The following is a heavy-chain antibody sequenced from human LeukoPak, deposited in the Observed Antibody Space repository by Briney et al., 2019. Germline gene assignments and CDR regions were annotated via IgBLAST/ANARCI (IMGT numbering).Heavy chain of an antibody. D-gene: IGHD2-2*01. Sequence: SETLSLTCTVSGGSISSYYWSWIRQPPGKGLEWIGYIYYSGSTNYNPSLKSRVTISVDTSKNQFSLKLSSVTAADTAVYYCARTTEDCSSTSCYQYWFDPWGQGTLVTVSS. CDR2: IYYSGST. CDR1: GGSISSYY. V-gene: IGHV4-59*01. J-gene: IGHJ5*02. CDR3: ARTTEDCSSTSCYQYWFDP.